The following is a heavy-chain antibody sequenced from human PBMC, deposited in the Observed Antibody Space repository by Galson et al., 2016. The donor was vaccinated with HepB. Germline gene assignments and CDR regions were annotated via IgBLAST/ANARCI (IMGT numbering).Heavy chain of an antibody. CDR3: AKGEGLGSLDDSRDYTSFAY. CDR2: ISYDGSHH. V-gene: IGHV3-30*18. Sequence: SLRLSCAVSGFTFSSSGMHWVRQAPGKGLECEAVISYDGSHHYYRDAVEARHTVSRENSKNTLYLQMNSLRSEDTAVYFCAKGEGLGSLDDSRDYTSFAYWGQGTLVTVSS. J-gene: IGHJ4*02. D-gene: IGHD4-17*01. CDR1: GFTFSSSG.